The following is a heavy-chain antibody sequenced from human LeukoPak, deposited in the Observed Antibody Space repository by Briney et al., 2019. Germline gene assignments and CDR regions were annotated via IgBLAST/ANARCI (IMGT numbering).Heavy chain of an antibody. CDR1: GFTFSSYA. J-gene: IGHJ4*02. V-gene: IGHV3-30-3*01. CDR2: ISYDGSNK. Sequence: GGSLRLSCAASGFTFSSYAMHWVRQAPGKGLEWVAVISYDGSNKFYADSVKGRFTISRDNSKNTLYLQMNSLRAEDTAVYYCARETPMARGGFDYWGQGTLVTVSS. D-gene: IGHD5-18*01. CDR3: ARETPMARGGFDY.